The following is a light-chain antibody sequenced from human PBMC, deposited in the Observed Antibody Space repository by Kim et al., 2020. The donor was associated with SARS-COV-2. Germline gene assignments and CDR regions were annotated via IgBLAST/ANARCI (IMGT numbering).Light chain of an antibody. J-gene: IGKJ4*01. Sequence: LSPGERVTRSCRASQSVGYFLAWYQHKPGQSPRLVIYDAFNRATGIPDRFRGSGSGTDFTLTISSLVPGDFAVYYCQQRDSWPLTFGGGTKVDIK. V-gene: IGKV3-11*01. CDR2: DAF. CDR1: QSVGYF. CDR3: QQRDSWPLT.